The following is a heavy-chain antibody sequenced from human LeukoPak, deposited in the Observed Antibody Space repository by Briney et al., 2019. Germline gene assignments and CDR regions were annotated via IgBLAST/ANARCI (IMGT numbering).Heavy chain of an antibody. CDR1: GFTFSSYW. CDR2: IKQDGSEK. J-gene: IGHJ3*02. D-gene: IGHD3-10*01. Sequence: PGGSLRLSCAASGFTFSSYWMSWVRQAPGKGLEWVANIKQDGSEKYYVDSVKGRFTISRDNAKNSLYLQMNSLRAEDTALYYCAKDISLWFGELHYAAGAFDIWGQGTMVTVSS. CDR3: AKDISLWFGELHYAAGAFDI. V-gene: IGHV3-7*03.